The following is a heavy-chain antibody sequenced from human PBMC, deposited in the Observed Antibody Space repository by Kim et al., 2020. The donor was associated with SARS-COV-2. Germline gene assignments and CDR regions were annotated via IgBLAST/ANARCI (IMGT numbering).Heavy chain of an antibody. CDR3: ATTGMGAAMVIVDY. V-gene: IGHV3-21*01. CDR2: ISSTSSYI. CDR1: GFTFSRYT. J-gene: IGHJ4*02. Sequence: GGSERLSCAASGFTFSRYTLYWVRQAPGKGLEWVSSISSTSSYIYYADSVKGRFTISRDNAKNSLYLQMNSLRAEDTAVYYCATTGMGAAMVIVDYWGQGTLVTVSS. D-gene: IGHD5-18*01.